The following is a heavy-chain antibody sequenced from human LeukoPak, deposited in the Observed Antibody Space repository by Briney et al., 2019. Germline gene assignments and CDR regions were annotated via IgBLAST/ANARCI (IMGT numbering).Heavy chain of an antibody. Sequence: ASVKVSCKASGYTFTMYYIHWVRQAPGQGLEWMGMINPNDGATTYTQRFQGRVTMTRDMSTTTVYMDLRSLRSEDTAVHFCAREQRGGLSGSLGGLFASYHTYYYMDVWGRGTTVTVSS. CDR1: GYTFTMYY. V-gene: IGHV1-46*01. CDR2: INPNDGAT. J-gene: IGHJ6*03. D-gene: IGHD3-16*01. CDR3: AREQRGGLSGSLGGLFASYHTYYYMDV.